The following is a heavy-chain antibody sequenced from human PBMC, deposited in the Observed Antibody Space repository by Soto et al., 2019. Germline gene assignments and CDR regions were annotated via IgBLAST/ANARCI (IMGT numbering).Heavy chain of an antibody. CDR1: GYSFTGYW. CDR3: ARHSQPAAGVYYYYGMDV. CDR2: IYPGDSDT. D-gene: IGHD2-2*01. J-gene: IGHJ6*02. V-gene: IGHV5-51*01. Sequence: GESLKISCKGSGYSFTGYWIGWVRQMPGKGLEWMGIIYPGDSDTRYSPSFQGQVTISADKSISTAYLQWSSLKASDTAMYYCARHSQPAAGVYYYYGMDVWGQGTTVTVSS.